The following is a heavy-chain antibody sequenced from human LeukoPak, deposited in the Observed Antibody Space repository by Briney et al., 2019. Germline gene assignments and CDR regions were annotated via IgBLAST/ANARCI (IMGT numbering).Heavy chain of an antibody. V-gene: IGHV5-51*01. D-gene: IGHD2-2*01. CDR3: ARLDCSSRCSGDYYYYYMEV. CDR1: GYSFTSYW. J-gene: IGHJ6*03. CDR2: IYPGDSKT. Sequence: GESLKISCKGSGYSFTSYWIGWERQMPGKGLEWMGIIYPGDSKTRYSPSFEGQVTMSADKSISTAYLQWSSLKASDTAMYYCARLDCSSRCSGDYYYYYMEVWGKGTTVTVSS.